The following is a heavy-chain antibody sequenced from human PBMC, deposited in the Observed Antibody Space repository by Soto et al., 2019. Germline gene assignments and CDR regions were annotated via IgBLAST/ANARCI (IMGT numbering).Heavy chain of an antibody. D-gene: IGHD2-15*01. J-gene: IGHJ4*02. CDR2: IDPDDSYT. CDR1: GYSFTNYW. CDR3: ARLPPPTYCSGSTCSGY. V-gene: IGHV5-10-1*01. Sequence: GEALKISCKGSGYSFTNYWIHWVRQMAGKGLEWMGRIDPDDSYTNYSPSFQGHVTISVDKSISTAYLQWSSLQASDTAIYYCARLPPPTYCSGSTCSGYWGQGTLVTVSS.